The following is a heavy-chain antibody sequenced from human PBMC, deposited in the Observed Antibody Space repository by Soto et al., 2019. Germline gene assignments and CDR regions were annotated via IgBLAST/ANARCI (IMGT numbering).Heavy chain of an antibody. D-gene: IGHD3-3*01. CDR2: IRSKADGGTT. J-gene: IGHJ4*02. CDR1: GFRFSDAW. Sequence: EVQLVESGGGLVEPGGSLRLSCAASGFRFSDAWMNWIRQAPGKGLEWVGRIRSKADGGTTDYAAPVKGRFTFSRDDSKNTLFLQMNSLKTEATAVYYCTTSISGLVTGHWGQGTLVTVSS. CDR3: TTSISGLVTGH. V-gene: IGHV3-15*07.